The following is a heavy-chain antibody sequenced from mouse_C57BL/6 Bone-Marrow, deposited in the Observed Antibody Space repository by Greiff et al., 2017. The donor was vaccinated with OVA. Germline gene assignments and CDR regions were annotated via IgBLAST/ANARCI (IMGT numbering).Heavy chain of an antibody. J-gene: IGHJ2*01. D-gene: IGHD1-1*01. CDR3: TGITTVDY. Sequence: EVQLQQSGAELVRPGASVKLSCTASGFNIKDDYMHWVKQRPEQGLEWIGWIDPENGDTEYASKFQGKAPITADTSSNTAYLQLSSLTSEDTAVYYCTGITTVDYWGQGTTLTVSS. V-gene: IGHV14-4*01. CDR1: GFNIKDDY. CDR2: IDPENGDT.